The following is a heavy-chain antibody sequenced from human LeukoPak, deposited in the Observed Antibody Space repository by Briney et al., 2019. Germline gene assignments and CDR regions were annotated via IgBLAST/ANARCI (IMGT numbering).Heavy chain of an antibody. J-gene: IGHJ5*02. CDR3: ARDLAAAGTIDP. D-gene: IGHD6-13*01. V-gene: IGHV4-59*01. CDR1: GGSISSYY. CDR2: IYYSGST. Sequence: SETLSLTCTVSGGSISSYYWSWIRQPPGKGLQWIGYIYYSGSTNYNPSLKSRVTISVDTSKNQFSLKLSSVTAADTAVYYCARDLAAAGTIDPWGQGTLVTVSS.